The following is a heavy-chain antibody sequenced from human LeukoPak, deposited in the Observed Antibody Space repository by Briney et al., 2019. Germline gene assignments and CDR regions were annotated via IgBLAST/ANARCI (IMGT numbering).Heavy chain of an antibody. V-gene: IGHV3-21*01. Sequence: GRSLRLSCAASGFTFSAYNMNWVRQAPGKGLEWVSSIDNSATYIFYADSVKGRFALSRDNAKSSLYLQMDSLRAEDTAVYYCARGAYGQSDYWGQGTLVTVSS. CDR1: GFTFSAYN. D-gene: IGHD3-16*01. J-gene: IGHJ4*02. CDR2: IDNSATYI. CDR3: ARGAYGQSDY.